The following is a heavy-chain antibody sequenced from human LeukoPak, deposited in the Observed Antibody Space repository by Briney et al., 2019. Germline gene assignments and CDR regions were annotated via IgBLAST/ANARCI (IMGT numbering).Heavy chain of an antibody. V-gene: IGHV4-30-4*08. D-gene: IGHD7-27*01. Sequence: SQTLSLTSTVSGGSISSGDYYWSWIRQPPGKGLEWIGYIYYSGSTYYNPSLKSRVTISVDTSKNQFSLKLSSVTAADTAVYYCAREWGSRAFDIWGQGTMVTVSS. CDR3: AREWGSRAFDI. CDR2: IYYSGST. J-gene: IGHJ3*02. CDR1: GGSISSGDYY.